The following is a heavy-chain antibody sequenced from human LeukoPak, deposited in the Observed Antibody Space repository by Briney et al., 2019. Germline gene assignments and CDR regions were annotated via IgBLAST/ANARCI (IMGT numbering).Heavy chain of an antibody. V-gene: IGHV1-58*01. D-gene: IGHD3-22*01. CDR2: IVVGSNDT. CDR1: GFTLTSSA. J-gene: IGHJ4*02. Sequence: ASVKVSCKASGFTLTSSAVQWVRQARGQRLEWIGWIVVGSNDTNYAQKFQKRVTIARDMSTNTAYMELSSLRSEDTAVYYCARGAAQYDSSGYQSSPFDYWGQGTLVTVSS. CDR3: ARGAAQYDSSGYQSSPFDY.